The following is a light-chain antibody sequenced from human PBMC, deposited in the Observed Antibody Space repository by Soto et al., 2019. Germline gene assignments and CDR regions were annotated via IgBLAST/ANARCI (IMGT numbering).Light chain of an antibody. CDR2: GTS. CDR3: QQYNNWPPWK. J-gene: IGKJ1*01. V-gene: IGKV3-15*01. CDR1: QSVSSN. Sequence: DIVMTQSPATLSVFPGERATLSCRASQSVSSNLAWYQQKPGQAPRLLIYGTSIRATGIPARFSGSGSGTECTLTISDLQSEDFAVYYCQQYNNWPPWKFGQGTKVDIK.